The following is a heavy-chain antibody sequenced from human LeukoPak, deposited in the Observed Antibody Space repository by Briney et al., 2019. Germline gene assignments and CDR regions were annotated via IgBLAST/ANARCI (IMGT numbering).Heavy chain of an antibody. CDR2: ISYDGSNK. Sequence: GGSLRLSCAASGFTFSSYAMHWVRQAPGKGLEWVAVISYDGSNKYYADSVKGRFTISRDNSKNTLYLQMNSPRAEDTAVYYCARDREKFDYWGQGTLVTVSS. J-gene: IGHJ4*02. CDR3: ARDREKFDY. CDR1: GFTFSSYA. V-gene: IGHV3-30*04.